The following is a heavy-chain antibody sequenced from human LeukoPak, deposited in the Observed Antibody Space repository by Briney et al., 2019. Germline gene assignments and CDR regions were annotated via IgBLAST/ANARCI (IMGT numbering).Heavy chain of an antibody. Sequence: SETLSLTCTGAGGSVSSGSYYWSWTRQPPGKGLEWIGYIYYSGSTNYNPSLKSRVTISVDTSKSQFSLKLSSVTAADTAVYYCARDSEGYVVVTTSGFDPWGQGTLVTVSS. CDR1: GGSVSSGSYY. V-gene: IGHV4-61*01. D-gene: IGHD2-21*02. J-gene: IGHJ5*02. CDR2: IYYSGST. CDR3: ARDSEGYVVVTTSGFDP.